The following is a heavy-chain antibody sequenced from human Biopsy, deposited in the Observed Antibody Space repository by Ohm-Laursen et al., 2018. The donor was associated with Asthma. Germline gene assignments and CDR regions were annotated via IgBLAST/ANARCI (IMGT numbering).Heavy chain of an antibody. Sequence: ASVKVSCKPLGGTFNTYVIGWVRQAPGQGLEWMGGINSVFGTTTYPQKFQDRVTITADDSTSTAYIELSSLRSEDTAVYYCARKAGSCISRTCYSLDFWGQGTLVTVSS. J-gene: IGHJ4*02. CDR1: GGTFNTYV. V-gene: IGHV1-69*13. CDR3: ARKAGSCISRTCYSLDF. D-gene: IGHD2-2*01. CDR2: INSVFGTT.